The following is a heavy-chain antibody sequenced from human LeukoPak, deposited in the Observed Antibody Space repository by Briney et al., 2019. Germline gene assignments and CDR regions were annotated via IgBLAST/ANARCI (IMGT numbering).Heavy chain of an antibody. D-gene: IGHD5-18*01. Sequence: GGSLRLSCAASGFTFSSSAMSWVRQAPGKGLEWVAVISYDGSNKYYADSVKGRFTISRDNSKNTLYLQMNSLRAEDTAVYYCARVSSRYSYGLYYWGQGTLVTVSS. CDR1: GFTFSSSA. CDR2: ISYDGSNK. CDR3: ARVSSRYSYGLYY. J-gene: IGHJ4*02. V-gene: IGHV3-30*04.